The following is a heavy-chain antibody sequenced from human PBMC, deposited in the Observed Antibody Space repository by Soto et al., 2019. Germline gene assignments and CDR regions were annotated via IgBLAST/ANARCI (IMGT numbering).Heavy chain of an antibody. Sequence: PGGSLRLSCAASGITFSSYSMNWVRQAPGKGLEWVSYISSSSSTIYYADSVKGRFTISRDNAKNSLYLQMNSLRVEDTAVYYCAREPYYYMDVWGKGTTVTVAS. CDR3: AREPYYYMDV. CDR2: ISSSSSTI. CDR1: GITFSSYS. V-gene: IGHV3-48*01. J-gene: IGHJ6*03.